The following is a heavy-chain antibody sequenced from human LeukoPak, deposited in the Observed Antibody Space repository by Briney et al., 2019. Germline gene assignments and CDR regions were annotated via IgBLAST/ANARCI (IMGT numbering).Heavy chain of an antibody. CDR2: MNPNSGNA. J-gene: IGHJ6*02. Sequence: ASVKVSCKASGYTFTNYDLNWVRQAAGQGLEWMGWMNPNSGNAGYAQKFQGRVTITRDTSASTAYMELRSLRSDDTAVYYCARQPYYYDSSGPTGVYYYYGMDVWGQGTTVTVSS. V-gene: IGHV1-8*01. D-gene: IGHD3-22*01. CDR3: ARQPYYYDSSGPTGVYYYYGMDV. CDR1: GYTFTNYD.